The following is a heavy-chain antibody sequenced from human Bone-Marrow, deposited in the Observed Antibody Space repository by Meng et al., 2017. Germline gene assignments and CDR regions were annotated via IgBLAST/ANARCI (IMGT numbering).Heavy chain of an antibody. Sequence: SVKVSCKASGGTFSSYAISWVRQAPGQGLEWMGGIIPIFGTANYAQKFRGRVTITADESTSTAYMELSSLRSEDTAVYYCARDRCSGGSCYRGDYYYYGMDVWGQGTTVTVSS. V-gene: IGHV1-69*13. CDR2: IIPIFGTA. D-gene: IGHD2-15*01. J-gene: IGHJ6*02. CDR1: GGTFSSYA. CDR3: ARDRCSGGSCYRGDYYYYGMDV.